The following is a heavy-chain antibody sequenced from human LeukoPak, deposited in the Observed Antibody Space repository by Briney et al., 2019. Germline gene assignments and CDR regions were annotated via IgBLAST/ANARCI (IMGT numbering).Heavy chain of an antibody. Sequence: GASVKVSRKASGGTFSNYAISWVRQAPGQGLEWMGGIIPIFGTANYAQKFQGRVTITADKSTSTAYMELSSLRSEDTAVYYCASNDYYDSSGYYYYCHYWGQGTLVTVSS. CDR1: GGTFSNYA. CDR3: ASNDYYDSSGYYYYCHY. CDR2: IIPIFGTA. D-gene: IGHD3-22*01. J-gene: IGHJ4*02. V-gene: IGHV1-69*06.